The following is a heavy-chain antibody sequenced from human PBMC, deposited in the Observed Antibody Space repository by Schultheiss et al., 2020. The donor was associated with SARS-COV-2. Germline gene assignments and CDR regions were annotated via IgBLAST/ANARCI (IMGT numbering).Heavy chain of an antibody. V-gene: IGHV4-34*11. CDR3: ARGSGSYVDS. CDR2: IYYSGST. CDR1: GGSFSGYY. J-gene: IGHJ4*02. D-gene: IGHD1-26*01. Sequence: SQTLSLTCAVYGGSFSGYYWSWIRQFPGKGLEWIGYIYYSGSTNYNPSLKSRVTISVDTSKNQFSLKLSSVTAADTAVYYCARGSGSYVDSWGQGTLVTVSS.